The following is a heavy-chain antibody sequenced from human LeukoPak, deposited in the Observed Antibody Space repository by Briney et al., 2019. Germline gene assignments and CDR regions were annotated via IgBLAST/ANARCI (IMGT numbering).Heavy chain of an antibody. V-gene: IGHV4-59*01. D-gene: IGHD3-22*01. J-gene: IGHJ4*02. CDR3: ARVTGYMIEDYFDY. Sequence: MASETLSLTCAVYGGSFSDYYWSWIRQPPGKGLEWIEYIYYSGSTNYNPSLKSRVTISVETSKNQFSLKLSSVTAADTAVYYCARVTGYMIEDYFDYWGQGTLVTVSS. CDR2: IYYSGST. CDR1: GGSFSDYY.